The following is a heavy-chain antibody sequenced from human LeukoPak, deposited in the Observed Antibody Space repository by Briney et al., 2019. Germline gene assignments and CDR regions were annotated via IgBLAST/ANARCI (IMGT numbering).Heavy chain of an antibody. CDR3: ARDRRGMDV. Sequence: SETLSLTCTVSGGSVNSGSYYWNWIRQPPGKGLEWIGYIYYSGSTNYNPSLKSRVTISVDTSKNQFSLKLSSVTAADTAVYYCARDRRGMDVWGQGTTVTVSS. J-gene: IGHJ6*02. CDR1: GGSVNSGSYY. V-gene: IGHV4-61*01. CDR2: IYYSGST.